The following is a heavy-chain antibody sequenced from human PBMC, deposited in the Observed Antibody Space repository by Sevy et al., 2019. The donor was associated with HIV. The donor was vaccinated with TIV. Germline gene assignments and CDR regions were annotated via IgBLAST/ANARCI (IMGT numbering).Heavy chain of an antibody. CDR3: ARDRGEILTSAFDY. V-gene: IGHV3-30*03. J-gene: IGHJ4*02. CDR1: GFSFSDYR. D-gene: IGHD3-16*01. Sequence: GGSLRLSCAASGFSFSDYRMHWVRQAPGKGLEWVAVISYDGRNNKYNADSVKGRFTISRDNSKNTLYLQMNNLRAEGTAIYDCARDRGEILTSAFDYWGQRTLVTVSS. CDR2: ISYDGRNNK.